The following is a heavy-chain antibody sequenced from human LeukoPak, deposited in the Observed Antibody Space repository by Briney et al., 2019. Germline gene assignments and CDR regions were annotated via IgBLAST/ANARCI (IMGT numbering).Heavy chain of an antibody. J-gene: IGHJ4*02. D-gene: IGHD6-13*01. Sequence: PGGSLRLSCAASGFTFSNYAMNWVRQAPGKGLEWVPTISSNVGTTHYADSVKGRFTISRDNSKNTLYLQMDSLRAEDTAVYYCAKMLWQPGRYFDYWGQGTLVSVSS. V-gene: IGHV3-23*01. CDR3: AKMLWQPGRYFDY. CDR1: GFTFSNYA. CDR2: ISSNVGTT.